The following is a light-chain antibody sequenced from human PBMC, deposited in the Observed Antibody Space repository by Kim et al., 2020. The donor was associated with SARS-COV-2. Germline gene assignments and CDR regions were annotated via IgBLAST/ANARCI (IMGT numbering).Light chain of an antibody. CDR2: YYG. Sequence: TAAITAGGAKMEVKSVHWYQQKPGLAPVLVIHYYGGGPSGVPERFSCSKCEDTATLTISRAEAGDEADYYCQVFYNSSDQYVVFGGGTQLTVL. CDR3: QVFYNSSDQYVV. CDR1: KMEVKS. V-gene: IGLV3-21*04. J-gene: IGLJ2*01.